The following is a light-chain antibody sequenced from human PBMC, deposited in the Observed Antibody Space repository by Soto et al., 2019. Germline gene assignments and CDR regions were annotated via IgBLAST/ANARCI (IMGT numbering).Light chain of an antibody. J-gene: IGLJ1*01. CDR1: SSDIGAYDY. CDR2: EVN. V-gene: IGLV2-14*01. CDR3: FSFTNASTRV. Sequence: QSVLTQPAPLSGSPGQSITLSCTRTSSDIGAYDYVSWVQQHPGKAPTLMTSEVNDRPSGVCNRFSGSKSGNTAYLTLSQPQVEDEAEYVYFSFTNASTRVFGTGTKVTVL.